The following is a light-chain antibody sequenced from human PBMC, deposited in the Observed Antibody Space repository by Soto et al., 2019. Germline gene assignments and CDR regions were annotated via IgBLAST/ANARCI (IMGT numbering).Light chain of an antibody. V-gene: IGKV3-20*01. Sequence: EIVLTQSPGTLSLSPGERATLSCRASQSVNSKYLAWYQQKPGQGPRPLMYGASSRATGIPDRFSGSGSGTDFTLTISRLEPEEFAVYYCQQYDSQPRTFGQGTKVEIK. CDR3: QQYDSQPRT. CDR2: GAS. J-gene: IGKJ1*01. CDR1: QSVNSKY.